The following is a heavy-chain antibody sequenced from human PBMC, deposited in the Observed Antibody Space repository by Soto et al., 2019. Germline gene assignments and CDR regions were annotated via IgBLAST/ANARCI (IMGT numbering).Heavy chain of an antibody. CDR3: ARVLGTWGRGGH. CDR1: GGSISSGVYY. CDR2: IYYSGST. D-gene: IGHD3-16*01. J-gene: IGHJ4*02. Sequence: TLSLTCTVSGGSISSGVYYWSWIRQPPGKGLEWIGYIYYSGSTYYNPSLKSRVTISVDTSKNQFALKLSSVTAADTAVYYCARVLGTWGRGGHWGQGTLVTVSS. V-gene: IGHV4-30-4*01.